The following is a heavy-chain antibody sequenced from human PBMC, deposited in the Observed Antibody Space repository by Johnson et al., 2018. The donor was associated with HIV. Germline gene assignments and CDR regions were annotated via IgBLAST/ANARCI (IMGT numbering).Heavy chain of an antibody. D-gene: IGHD5/OR15-5a*01. V-gene: IGHV3-30*04. CDR3: ARSFYDFAPIGPAFDL. J-gene: IGHJ3*01. Sequence: QVQLVESGGGVVQPGRSVRLSCAASGFTFNNYAMHWVRQAPGKGLEWVAVISYDGNYEYHADSVKGRFTISRDNSKNTLFLQMTSLTTEDTAVYYCARSFYDFAPIGPAFDLWGQVTMVTVSS. CDR1: GFTFNNYA. CDR2: ISYDGNYE.